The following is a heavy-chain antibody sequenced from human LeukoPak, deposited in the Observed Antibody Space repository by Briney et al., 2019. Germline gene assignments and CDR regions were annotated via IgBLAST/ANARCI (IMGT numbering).Heavy chain of an antibody. V-gene: IGHV4-59*01. D-gene: IGHD1-26*01. Sequence: SETLSLTCTVSGGSISSYYWSWIRQPPGKGLEWIGYIYYSGSTNYNPSLKSRVTTSVDTSKNQFSLKLSSVTAADTAVYYCARGGSYAQYYFDYWGQGTLVTVSS. CDR2: IYYSGST. J-gene: IGHJ4*02. CDR3: ARGGSYAQYYFDY. CDR1: GGSISSYY.